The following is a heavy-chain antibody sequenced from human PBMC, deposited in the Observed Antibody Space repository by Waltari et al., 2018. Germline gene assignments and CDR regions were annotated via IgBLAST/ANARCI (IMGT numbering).Heavy chain of an antibody. Sequence: QVQLQESGPGLVKPSETLSLTCTVSGGSISSHYWSWIRQPPGKGLEWIGYIYYSGSTNYNPSLKSRVTISLDTAKNQVSLKLSSVTAADTAVYYWARGGWAVSPPYFDYWGQGTLVTVSS. CDR2: IYYSGST. V-gene: IGHV4-59*11. J-gene: IGHJ4*02. D-gene: IGHD1-26*01. CDR1: GGSISSHY. CDR3: ARGGWAVSPPYFDY.